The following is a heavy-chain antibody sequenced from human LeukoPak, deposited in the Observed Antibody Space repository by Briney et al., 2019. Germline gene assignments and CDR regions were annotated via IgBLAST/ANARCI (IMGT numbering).Heavy chain of an antibody. V-gene: IGHV3-23*01. D-gene: IGHD6-19*01. CDR3: AKGDSSGWFNWFDP. CDR2: ISGSGGST. J-gene: IGHJ5*02. Sequence: SGGSLRLSCAASGFTFSSYSMSWVRQAPGKGLEWVSAISGSGGSTYYADSVKGRFTISRDNSKNTLYLQINNLRAEDTAVYYCAKGDSSGWFNWFDPWGQGTLVTVSS. CDR1: GFTFSSYS.